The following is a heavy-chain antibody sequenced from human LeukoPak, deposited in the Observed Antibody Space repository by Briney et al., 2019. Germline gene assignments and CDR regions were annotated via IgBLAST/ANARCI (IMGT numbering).Heavy chain of an antibody. J-gene: IGHJ4*02. V-gene: IGHV4-59*01. Sequence: SETLSLTCTVSGGSISSYYWSWIRQPPGKGLEWIGYIYYSGSTNYNPSLKSRVTISVDTSKNQFSLKLSSVTAGDTAVYYCAREVNYYDSSGHFDYWGEGILVTVTS. CDR3: AREVNYYDSSGHFDY. CDR2: IYYSGST. D-gene: IGHD3-22*01. CDR1: GGSISSYY.